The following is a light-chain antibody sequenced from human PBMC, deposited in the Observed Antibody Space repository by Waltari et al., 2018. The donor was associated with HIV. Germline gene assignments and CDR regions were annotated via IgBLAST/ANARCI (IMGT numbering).Light chain of an antibody. CDR2: RAS. CDR1: ESVRSS. J-gene: IGKJ4*01. V-gene: IGKV1-5*03. Sequence: DIQMTQSPSALSASVGDRVTITCRASESVRSSLAWYQQKPGKAPNLLIYRASTFESGVPSRFSGSGSGTEFTLTISSLQPDDFATYYCQQYISYPFTFGGGTKVEIK. CDR3: QQYISYPFT.